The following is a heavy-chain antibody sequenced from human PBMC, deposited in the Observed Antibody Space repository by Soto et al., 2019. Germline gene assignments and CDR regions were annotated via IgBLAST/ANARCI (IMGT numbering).Heavy chain of an antibody. J-gene: IGHJ6*02. Sequence: AGGSLRLSCAASGFPLSSYAMSWFRQAPGKGLEWVSAISGSGGSTYYADSVKGRFTISRDNSKNTLYLQMNSLRAEDTAVYYCAKDFQNGMDVWGQGTTVTVSS. CDR1: GFPLSSYA. V-gene: IGHV3-23*01. CDR2: ISGSGGST. CDR3: AKDFQNGMDV.